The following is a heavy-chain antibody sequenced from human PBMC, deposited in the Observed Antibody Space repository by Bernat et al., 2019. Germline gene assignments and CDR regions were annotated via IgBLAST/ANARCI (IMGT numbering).Heavy chain of an antibody. CDR1: GFTVSSNY. Sequence: EVQLVESGGGLIQPGGSLRLSCAASGFTVSSNYMSWVRQAPGKGLEWVSVIYSGGSTYYADSVKGRFTISRDNSKNTLYLQMNSLRAEDTAVYYCAISPPRGLWFGEVVYWGQGTLVTVSS. V-gene: IGHV3-53*01. CDR2: IYSGGST. D-gene: IGHD3-10*01. CDR3: AISPPRGLWFGEVVY. J-gene: IGHJ4*02.